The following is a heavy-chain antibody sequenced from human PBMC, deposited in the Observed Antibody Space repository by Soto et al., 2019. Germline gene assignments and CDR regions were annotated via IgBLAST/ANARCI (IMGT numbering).Heavy chain of an antibody. D-gene: IGHD6-19*01. CDR3: AKTANGWFSAFDI. CDR2: ISGSGGTT. CDR1: GFTFSNNA. V-gene: IGHV3-23*01. Sequence: GGSLRLSCAASGFTFSNNAMSWVRQAPGKGLEWVSAISGSGGTTYYADSVKGRFTFSRDNSKNTLYLQMNSLRAEDTAVYYCAKTANGWFSAFDIWGQGTMVTVSS. J-gene: IGHJ3*02.